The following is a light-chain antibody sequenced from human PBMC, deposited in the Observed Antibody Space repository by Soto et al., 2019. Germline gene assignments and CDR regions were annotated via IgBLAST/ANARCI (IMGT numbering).Light chain of an antibody. Sequence: EIVMTQSPATLSVSPGERATLSCRASQSVSSNLAWYQQKPGQAPRLLIYGASTRATGIPARFSGSGSGTEFTHTISSLQSEDFAVYYCQQYSNWPPITFGQGTRLEIK. CDR1: QSVSSN. J-gene: IGKJ5*01. V-gene: IGKV3-15*01. CDR2: GAS. CDR3: QQYSNWPPIT.